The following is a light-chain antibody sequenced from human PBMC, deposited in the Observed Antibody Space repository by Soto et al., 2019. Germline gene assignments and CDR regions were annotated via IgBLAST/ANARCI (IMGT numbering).Light chain of an antibody. CDR2: GAF. CDR1: QGISNY. Sequence: DIQMTQATSSLSASVGDRVTITCRARQGISNYLAWYQQRPGQVPKLLIYGAFTLQTGVASRFSGSGSGTDFARTISSLQPEYVATYYCQEDNSAPYAFGQGTKLESK. J-gene: IGKJ2*01. V-gene: IGKV1-27*01. CDR3: QEDNSAPYA.